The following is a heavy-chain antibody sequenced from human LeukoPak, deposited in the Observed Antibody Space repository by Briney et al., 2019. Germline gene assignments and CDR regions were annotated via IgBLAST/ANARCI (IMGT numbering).Heavy chain of an antibody. V-gene: IGHV4-38-2*02. D-gene: IGHD2-15*01. J-gene: IGHJ4*02. CDR2: IYHSGST. CDR3: ARVWAESAATLPLDMDY. Sequence: SETLSLTCTVSGYSISSGYYWGWIRQPPGKGLEWIGSIYHSGSTYYNPSLKSRVTISVDTSKNQFSLKLSSVTAADTAVYYCARVWAESAATLPLDMDYWGQGTLVTVSS. CDR1: GYSISSGYY.